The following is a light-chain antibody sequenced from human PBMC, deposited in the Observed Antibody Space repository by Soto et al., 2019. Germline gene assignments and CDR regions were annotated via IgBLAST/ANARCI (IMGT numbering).Light chain of an antibody. CDR1: SSDVGGYNS. CDR3: SSYTTSTPPPYV. J-gene: IGLJ1*01. Sequence: QSALTQPASVSGSPGQSITISCTGTSSDVGGYNSVSWHQQHPGKAPKLMIYGVSSRPSGVSDRFSGSKSGNTASLTISGLQTEDVADYNSSSYTTSTPPPYVFGTGTKVTDL. V-gene: IGLV2-14*01. CDR2: GVS.